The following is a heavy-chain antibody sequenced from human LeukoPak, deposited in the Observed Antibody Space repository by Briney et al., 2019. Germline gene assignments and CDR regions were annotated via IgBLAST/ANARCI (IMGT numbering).Heavy chain of an antibody. V-gene: IGHV4-39*01. J-gene: IGHJ4*02. Sequence: PSETLSLTCTVSGGSINSASHYWVWIRQSPGKGLEWIGTISYRGSTYYHPSLMRRLTISVDTSKNQFSLKLRSVTAADTALYYCARQPQDVVIAPTLPFDYWGQGTLVTVSS. CDR3: ARQPQDVVIAPTLPFDY. CDR2: ISYRGST. D-gene: IGHD2/OR15-2a*01. CDR1: GGSINSASHY.